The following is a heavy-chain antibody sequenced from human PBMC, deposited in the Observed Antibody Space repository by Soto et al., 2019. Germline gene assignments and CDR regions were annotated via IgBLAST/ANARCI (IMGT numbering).Heavy chain of an antibody. J-gene: IGHJ4*02. CDR1: GGSVSSGSFL. CDR2: IFYNGTA. D-gene: IGHD6-19*01. Sequence: VQLQQSGPGLVKPSETLSLTCSVSGGSVSSGSFLWSWIRESPGKGLQFIGSIFYNGTANYSPSLKNRVTISIDTSQSQFSLKLVSVAAADTAVYYCARIGGWYDIDFWGQGNLVTVSS. CDR3: ARIGGWYDIDF. V-gene: IGHV4-61*01.